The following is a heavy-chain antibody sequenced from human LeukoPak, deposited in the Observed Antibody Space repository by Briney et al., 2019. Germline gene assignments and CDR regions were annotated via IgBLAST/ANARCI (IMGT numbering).Heavy chain of an antibody. V-gene: IGHV3-74*01. CDR1: RFTFSTYW. J-gene: IGHJ4*02. Sequence: GGSLRLSCAASRFTFSTYWMHWVRQAPGKGLVWVSRINSDGSSTDYADSVKGRFTISRDNAKNSLYLQMNSLRAEDTAVYYCARDREMALWFGELDYWGQGTLVTVSS. D-gene: IGHD3-10*01. CDR3: ARDREMALWFGELDY. CDR2: INSDGSST.